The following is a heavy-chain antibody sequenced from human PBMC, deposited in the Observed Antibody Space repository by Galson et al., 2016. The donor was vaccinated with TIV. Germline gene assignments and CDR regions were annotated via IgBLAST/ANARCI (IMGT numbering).Heavy chain of an antibody. CDR1: GCTFTDYD. Sequence: SLRLSCAASGCTFTDYDINWVRQAPGKGLEWVSSISGSALSTYYADSVKGRFTIYRDNSKNTLYLQMNSQRAEDTDIYYCAKGERQYRGYDWGFDYWGQGTLVTVSS. D-gene: IGHD5-12*01. J-gene: IGHJ4*02. CDR3: AKGERQYRGYDWGFDY. V-gene: IGHV3-23*01. CDR2: ISGSALST.